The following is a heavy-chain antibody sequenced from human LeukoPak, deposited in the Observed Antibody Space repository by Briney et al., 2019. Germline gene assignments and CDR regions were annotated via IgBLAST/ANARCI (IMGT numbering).Heavy chain of an antibody. Sequence: SETLTHTCTVSGASTSHFYWNWIRQPPGKGLEWIGYMHNSGSSKHSRALKSRVTISIDTSKNQFSLQLTSVTAADTAMYFCARSAEWLRNAFVIWGQRPIVSVSS. CDR2: MHNSGSS. CDR3: ARSAEWLRNAFVI. J-gene: IGHJ3*02. V-gene: IGHV4-59*01. D-gene: IGHD5-12*01. CDR1: GASTSHFY.